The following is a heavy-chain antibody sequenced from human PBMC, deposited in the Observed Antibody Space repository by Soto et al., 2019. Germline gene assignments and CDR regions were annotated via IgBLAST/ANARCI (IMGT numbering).Heavy chain of an antibody. CDR1: GGTFSSYT. D-gene: IGHD6-19*01. J-gene: IGHJ4*02. CDR3: ARDGSGWSPFDY. Sequence: QVQLVQSGAEVKKPGSSVKVSCKASGGTFSSYTISWVRQAPGQGLEWMGRIIPILGIANYAQKFQGRVTITADKSTSTAYMELISLRSEDTAVYYCARDGSGWSPFDYWGQGTLVTVSS. V-gene: IGHV1-69*08. CDR2: IIPILGIA.